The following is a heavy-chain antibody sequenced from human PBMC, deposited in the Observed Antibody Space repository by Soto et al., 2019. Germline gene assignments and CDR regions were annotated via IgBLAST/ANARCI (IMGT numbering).Heavy chain of an antibody. CDR1: GGTFSSYA. J-gene: IGHJ6*02. CDR3: ARAGTPSAHYYYGMDV. CDR2: IIPIFGTA. D-gene: IGHD1-1*01. V-gene: IGHV1-69*06. Sequence: RASVKVSCKASGGTFSSYAISWVRQAPGQGLEWMGGIIPIFGTANYAQKFQGRVTITADKSTSTAYMELSSLRSEDTAVYYCARAGTPSAHYYYGMDVWGQGTTVTVSS.